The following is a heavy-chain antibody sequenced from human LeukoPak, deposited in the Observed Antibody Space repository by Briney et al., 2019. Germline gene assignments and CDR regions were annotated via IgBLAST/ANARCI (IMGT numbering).Heavy chain of an antibody. CDR2: INPNSGGT. Sequence: ASVKVSCKASGYTFTGYYIHWVRQAPGQGLEWMGWINPNSGGTNYAQKFQGRVTMTRDTSISTAYMELSRLRSDDTAVYYCASPRLRYFDWLYYWGQGTLVTVSS. V-gene: IGHV1-2*02. CDR1: GYTFTGYY. CDR3: ASPRLRYFDWLYY. J-gene: IGHJ4*02. D-gene: IGHD3-9*01.